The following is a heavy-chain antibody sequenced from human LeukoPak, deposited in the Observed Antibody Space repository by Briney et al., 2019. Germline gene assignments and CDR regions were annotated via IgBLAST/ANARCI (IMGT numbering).Heavy chain of an antibody. J-gene: IGHJ4*02. V-gene: IGHV4-59*01. CDR2: NSYSGST. Sequence: PSETPSLTCTVSGGPISTYYWSWIRQPPGKELEWIGYNSYSGSTNYNPSLKSRVTISVDTSKNQFSLKLSSVTAADTAVYYCARVDSSSWYYFDYWGQGTLVTVSS. D-gene: IGHD6-13*01. CDR1: GGPISTYY. CDR3: ARVDSSSWYYFDY.